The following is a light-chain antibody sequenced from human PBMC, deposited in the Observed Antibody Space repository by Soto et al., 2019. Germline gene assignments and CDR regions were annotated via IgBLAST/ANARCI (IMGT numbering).Light chain of an antibody. CDR1: QSIGTC. CDR3: CQYDTYAPRT. CDR2: DAS. J-gene: IGKJ1*01. Sequence: DIQLTQSPSTLSASVGDRITITCRASQSIGTCLAWYQHRPGEGPKLLIHDASSLATGVPARFTGSGSATAFSLTISSLESGDSGTYHCCQYDTYAPRTFGQGTKVDIK. V-gene: IGKV1-5*01.